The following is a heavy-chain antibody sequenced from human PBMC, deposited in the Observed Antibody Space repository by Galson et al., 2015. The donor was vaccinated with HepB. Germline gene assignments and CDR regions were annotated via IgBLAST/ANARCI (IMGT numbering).Heavy chain of an antibody. CDR3: ARGHYYDSTGAYYFDY. CDR2: TYYRSKWSS. J-gene: IGHJ4*02. V-gene: IGHV6-1*01. CDR1: GDSVSSNRAA. Sequence: CAISGDSVSSNRAAWNWIRQSPSRGLEWLGRTYYRSKWSSDYAASVKSRITINADTSKNQFSLQLDSVTPEDAAVYYCARGHYYDSTGAYYFDYWGQGTLVTVSS. D-gene: IGHD3-22*01.